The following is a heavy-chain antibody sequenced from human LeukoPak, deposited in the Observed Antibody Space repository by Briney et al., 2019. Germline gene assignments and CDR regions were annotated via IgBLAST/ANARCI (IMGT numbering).Heavy chain of an antibody. V-gene: IGHV4-34*01. Sequence: KPSETLSFTCAVYGGSFSGYYWSWIRQPPGKGLEWIGEINHSGSTNYNPSLKSRVTISVDTSKNQFSLKLSSVTAADTAVYYCARAPDWLATVDYWGQGTLVTVSS. D-gene: IGHD2-15*01. J-gene: IGHJ4*02. CDR1: GGSFSGYY. CDR2: INHSGST. CDR3: ARAPDWLATVDY.